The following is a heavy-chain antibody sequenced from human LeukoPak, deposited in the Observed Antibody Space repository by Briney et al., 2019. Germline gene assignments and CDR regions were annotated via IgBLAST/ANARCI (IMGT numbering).Heavy chain of an antibody. Sequence: SETLSLTCTVSGYSISSSYYWGWIRQPPGKGLEWIGSIFYSGSTYYNPSLKSRVTISVDTSKNQFSLNLSSVTAADTAVYYCARLQLRAAAHTLDDAFDIWGQGTMVTFSS. D-gene: IGHD6-13*01. V-gene: IGHV4-39*01. CDR2: IFYSGST. CDR1: GYSISSSYY. CDR3: ARLQLRAAAHTLDDAFDI. J-gene: IGHJ3*02.